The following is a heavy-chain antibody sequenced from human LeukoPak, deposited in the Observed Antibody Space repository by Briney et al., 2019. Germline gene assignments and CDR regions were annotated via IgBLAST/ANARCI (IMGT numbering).Heavy chain of an antibody. V-gene: IGHV3-74*01. Sequence: SGGSLRLSXTASGFTFSSYRMHWARQAPGKGLVWVSRINSDGSTTSYADSVKGRFTISRDNAKNTLYLQMNSLRAEDTAVYYCATQNSGSVDYWGQGTLVTVSS. CDR2: INSDGSTT. D-gene: IGHD4-23*01. J-gene: IGHJ4*02. CDR1: GFTFSSYR. CDR3: ATQNSGSVDY.